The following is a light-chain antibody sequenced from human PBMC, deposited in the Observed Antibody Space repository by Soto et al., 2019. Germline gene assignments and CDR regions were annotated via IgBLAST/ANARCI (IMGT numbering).Light chain of an antibody. V-gene: IGKV3-15*01. CDR2: GAS. CDR1: QSVSSN. J-gene: IGKJ1*01. Sequence: EIVMTQSPGTLSVSPGERATLSCRASQSVSSNLAWYQQKPGQAPRLLIYGASTRATGIPARFSGSGSGTEFTLTISSLQPEDFAVYYCQQYNNWPPWTLGQGTKVDIK. CDR3: QQYNNWPPWT.